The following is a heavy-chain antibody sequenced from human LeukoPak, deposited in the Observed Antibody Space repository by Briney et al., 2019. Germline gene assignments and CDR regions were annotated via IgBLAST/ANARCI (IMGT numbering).Heavy chain of an antibody. J-gene: IGHJ4*02. CDR1: GYTFTSYG. V-gene: IGHV1-18*01. Sequence: GASVKVSCKASGYTFTSYGISWVRQAPGQGLEWMGWISAYNGNTNYAQKLQGRVTMTTDTSTSTAYMELRSLRSDDTAVYYCARGRYYYGSGSYSDYWGQGTLVTVSS. D-gene: IGHD3-10*01. CDR2: ISAYNGNT. CDR3: ARGRYYYGSGSYSDY.